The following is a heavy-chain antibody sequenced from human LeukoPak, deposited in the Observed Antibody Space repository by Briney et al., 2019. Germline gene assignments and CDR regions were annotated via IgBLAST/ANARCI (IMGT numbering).Heavy chain of an antibody. D-gene: IGHD3-10*01. J-gene: IGHJ5*02. Sequence: GASVKVSCKASGYTFTSYSISWVRQAPGQGLEWMGWISAYNGNTNYAQKLQGRVTMTTDTSTSTAYMELRSLRSDDTAVYYCARKRELWFGELLSNWFDPWGQGTLVTVSS. V-gene: IGHV1-18*01. CDR1: GYTFTSYS. CDR3: ARKRELWFGELLSNWFDP. CDR2: ISAYNGNT.